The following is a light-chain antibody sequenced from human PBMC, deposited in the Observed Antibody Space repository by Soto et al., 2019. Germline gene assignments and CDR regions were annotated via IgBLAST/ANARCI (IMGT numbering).Light chain of an antibody. CDR3: QQYRT. CDR2: GAS. J-gene: IGKJ1*01. CDR1: QSVRSN. V-gene: IGKV3-15*01. Sequence: EIVMTQSPATLSVSPGERATLSCRASQSVRSNLAWYQQQPGQAPRLLIYGASTRATGIPARFSGSGSGTEFTLTISSLQSEDFAVYYCQQYRTFGQGTKVDIK.